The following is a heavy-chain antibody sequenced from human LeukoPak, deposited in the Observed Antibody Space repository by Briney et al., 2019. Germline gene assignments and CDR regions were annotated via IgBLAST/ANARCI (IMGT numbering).Heavy chain of an antibody. CDR3: ARVVDCSSTSCYTGSDY. CDR2: IIPIFGTA. V-gene: IGHV1-69*13. J-gene: IGHJ4*02. D-gene: IGHD2-2*02. CDR1: GYTFTSYD. Sequence: GASVKVSCKASGYTFTSYDINWVRQATGQGLEWMGGIIPIFGTANYAQKFQGRVTITADESTSTAYMELSSLRSEDTAVYYCARVVDCSSTSCYTGSDYWGQGTLATVSS.